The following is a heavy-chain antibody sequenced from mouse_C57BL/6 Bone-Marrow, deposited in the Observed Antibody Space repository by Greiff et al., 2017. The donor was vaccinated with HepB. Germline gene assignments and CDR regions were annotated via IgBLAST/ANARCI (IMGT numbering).Heavy chain of an antibody. CDR3: ARLYDGYYYYAMDY. D-gene: IGHD2-3*01. CDR1: GFTFSDYG. J-gene: IGHJ4*01. V-gene: IGHV5-17*01. CDR2: ISSGSSTI. Sequence: EVMLVESGGGLVKPGGSLKLSCAASGFTFSDYGMHWVRQAPEKGLEWVAYISSGSSTIYYADTVKGRFTISRDNAKNTLFLQMTSLRSEDTAMYYCARLYDGYYYYAMDYWGQGTSVTVSS.